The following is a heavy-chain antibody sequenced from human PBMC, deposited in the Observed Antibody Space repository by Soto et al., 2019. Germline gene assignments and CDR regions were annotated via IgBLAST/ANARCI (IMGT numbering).Heavy chain of an antibody. V-gene: IGHV5-51*01. CDR3: ATLTKDIVVVVAATPAYFQH. CDR1: GYSFTSYW. CDR2: IYPGDSDT. D-gene: IGHD2-15*01. Sequence: GESLKISCKGSGYSFTSYWIGWVRQMPGKGLEWMGIIYPGDSDTRYSPSFQGQVTISADKSISTAYLQWSSLKASDTAMYYCATLTKDIVVVVAATPAYFQHWGQGTLVTVSS. J-gene: IGHJ1*01.